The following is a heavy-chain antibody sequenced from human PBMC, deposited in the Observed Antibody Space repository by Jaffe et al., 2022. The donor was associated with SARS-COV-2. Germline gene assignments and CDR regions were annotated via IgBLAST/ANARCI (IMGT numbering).Heavy chain of an antibody. CDR1: GFTFSSYS. J-gene: IGHJ4*02. V-gene: IGHV3-48*02. Sequence: EVQLVESGGDLVQPGGSLRLSCAASGFTFSSYSMNWVRQAPGKGLEWVSYISGGSFVYYADSVKGRFTVSRDNAENSLYLQMNSLRDEDTAVYYCARGRYTTSIYDYWGQGTLVTVSS. CDR3: ARGRYTTSIYDY. D-gene: IGHD1-26*01. CDR2: ISGGSFV.